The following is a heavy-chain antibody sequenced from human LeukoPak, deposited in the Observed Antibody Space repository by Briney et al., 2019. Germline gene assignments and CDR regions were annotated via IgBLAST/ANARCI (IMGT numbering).Heavy chain of an antibody. CDR2: ISGSGGST. CDR3: AKSAYYDASGYYREYYFDY. V-gene: IGHV3-23*01. CDR1: GFSFSNYA. J-gene: IGHJ4*02. D-gene: IGHD3-22*01. Sequence: GGSLRLSCVSSGFSFSNYAMSWVRQAPGKGLEWVSSISGSGGSTHYADSVKGRFTISRDKTKNTLYLQMNSLRAEDTAVYYCAKSAYYDASGYYREYYFDYWGQGTLVTVSS.